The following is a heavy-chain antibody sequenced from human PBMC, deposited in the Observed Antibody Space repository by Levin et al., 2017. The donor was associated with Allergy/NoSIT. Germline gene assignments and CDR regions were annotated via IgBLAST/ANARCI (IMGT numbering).Heavy chain of an antibody. J-gene: IGHJ4*02. CDR2: IWYDGSNK. D-gene: IGHD3-10*02. V-gene: IGHV3-33*01. Sequence: GGSLRLSCAASGFTFSSYGMHWVRQAPGKGLEWVAVIWYDGSNKYYADSVKGRFTISRDNSKNTLYLQMNSLRAEDTAVYYCARDHFVFGLGFDYWGQGTLVTVSS. CDR3: ARDHFVFGLGFDY. CDR1: GFTFSSYG.